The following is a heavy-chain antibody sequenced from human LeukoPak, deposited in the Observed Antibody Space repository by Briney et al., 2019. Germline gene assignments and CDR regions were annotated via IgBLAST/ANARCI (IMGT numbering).Heavy chain of an antibody. CDR3: AGRPYCSSTSCYTSNWFDP. J-gene: IGHJ5*02. CDR1: GGSISSSSYY. V-gene: IGHV4-39*07. Sequence: SETLSLTCTVSGGSISSSSYYWGWIRQPPGKGLEWIGSIYYSGSTYYNPSLKSRVTISVDTSKNQFSLKLSSVTAAGTAVYYCAGRPYCSSTSCYTSNWFDPWGQGTLVTVYS. D-gene: IGHD2-2*02. CDR2: IYYSGST.